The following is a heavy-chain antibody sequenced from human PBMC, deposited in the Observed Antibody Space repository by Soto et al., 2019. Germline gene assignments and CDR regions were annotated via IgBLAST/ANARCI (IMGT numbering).Heavy chain of an antibody. J-gene: IGHJ4*02. D-gene: IGHD1-26*01. CDR3: ARGVDRSRLFDY. V-gene: IGHV4-31*03. CDR1: GGSISSGGYY. CDR2: IYYSGST. Sequence: PSETLSLTCTVSGGSISSGGYYWSWIRQHPGKGLEWIGYIYYSGSTYYNPSLKSRVTISVDTSKNQFSLKLSSVTAADTAVYYCARGVDRSRLFDYWGQGTLGTVS.